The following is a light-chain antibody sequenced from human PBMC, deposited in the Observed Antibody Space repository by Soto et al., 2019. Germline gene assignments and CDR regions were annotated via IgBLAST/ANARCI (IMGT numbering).Light chain of an antibody. CDR2: DAS. CDR3: QHYDHFFR. V-gene: IGKV1-33*01. Sequence: DIQMTQSPSSLSASVGDRVTITCQASQDISNYLNWYQQKPGQAPKLLIYDASNLETGVPSRFSGSGSGTDFTFTISSLQPEDIATYYCQHYDHFFRFGGGTKVEIK. CDR1: QDISNY. J-gene: IGKJ4*02.